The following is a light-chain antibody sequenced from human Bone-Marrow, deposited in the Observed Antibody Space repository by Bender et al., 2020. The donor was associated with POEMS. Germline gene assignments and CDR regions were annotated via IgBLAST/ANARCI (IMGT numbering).Light chain of an antibody. CDR3: CTYAGSTGLL. Sequence: QSALTQAAPVSRSPGQSITISCTGASSDFGSYNLVSWYQHHPGNAPKLMIYEVFKRPSGVSNRFSGSKSGNTASLTIPGLQAEDEADYYCCTYAGSTGLLFGGGTKVTVL. CDR1: SSDFGSYNL. V-gene: IGLV2-23*02. CDR2: EVF. J-gene: IGLJ3*02.